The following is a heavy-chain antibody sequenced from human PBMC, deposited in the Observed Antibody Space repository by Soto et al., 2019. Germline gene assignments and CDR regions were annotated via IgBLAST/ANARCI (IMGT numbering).Heavy chain of an antibody. Sequence: ASVKVSCKASGYTFTGYYMHWVRQAPGQGLEWMGWINPNSGGTNYAQKFQGRVTMTRDTSISTAYMELSRLRSDDTAVYYCASPRLGGYYYYGMDVWGQGTTVTVSS. CDR3: ASPRLGGYYYYGMDV. J-gene: IGHJ6*02. CDR2: INPNSGGT. D-gene: IGHD3-10*01. V-gene: IGHV1-2*02. CDR1: GYTFTGYY.